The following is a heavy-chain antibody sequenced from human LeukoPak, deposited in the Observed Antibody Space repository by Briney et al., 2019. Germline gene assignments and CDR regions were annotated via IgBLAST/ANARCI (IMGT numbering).Heavy chain of an antibody. Sequence: HAGGSLRLSCAASGFTFSSYWMSWVRQAPGKGLEWVANIKQDGSEKYYVDSVKGRFTISRDKATRSLYLQMNSLRAEDTAVYYCARDFPYSSSSTLDYWGQGTLVTVPS. J-gene: IGHJ4*02. CDR2: IKQDGSEK. CDR1: GFTFSSYW. V-gene: IGHV3-7*01. CDR3: ARDFPYSSSSTLDY. D-gene: IGHD6-13*01.